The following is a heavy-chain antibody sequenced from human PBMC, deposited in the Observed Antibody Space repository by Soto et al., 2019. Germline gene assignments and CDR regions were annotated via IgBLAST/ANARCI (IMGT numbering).Heavy chain of an antibody. D-gene: IGHD6-13*01. CDR1: GFTLCNYW. V-gene: IGHV3-7*01. CDR2: IKEDGSQQ. J-gene: IGHJ5*02. CDR3: TRDASRDSSARGWFDP. Sequence: GGSLRLSCLSSGFTLCNYWISWVRQAPVKGLEWVANIKEDGSQQYYTDALRGRFTISGDNAKNSLHLQMNSLRAEDTAVYYCTRDASRDSSARGWFDPWGPGTLVTVSS.